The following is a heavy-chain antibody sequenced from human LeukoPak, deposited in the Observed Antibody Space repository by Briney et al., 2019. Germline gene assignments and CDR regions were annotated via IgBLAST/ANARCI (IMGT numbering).Heavy chain of an antibody. CDR1: GYTFTSYG. Sequence: ASVKVSCKASGYTFTSYGMSWVRPAPGQGPERMGWINTNTGNPMYAQGFTGRFVFSLDTSVSTAYLQISSLKAEDSAVYYCARGSLPANVHSGCLNWFDPWGQGTLVTVSS. CDR3: ARGSLPANVHSGCLNWFDP. D-gene: IGHD6-19*01. CDR2: INTNTGNP. V-gene: IGHV7-4-1*02. J-gene: IGHJ5*02.